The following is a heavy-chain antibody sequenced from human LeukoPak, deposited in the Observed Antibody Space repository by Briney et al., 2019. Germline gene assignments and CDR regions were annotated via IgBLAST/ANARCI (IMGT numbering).Heavy chain of an antibody. CDR2: TNHSGNS. V-gene: IGHV4-34*01. J-gene: IGHJ4*02. CDR3: ARGLTH. Sequence: SETLSLTCSVYGGSFSGYYWRWIRQPPGKGLEWIGETNHSGNSNYNPSLKSRVTISVDTSKNQFSLKLNSVTAADTGVYYCARGLTHWGQGTLVTVSS. CDR1: GGSFSGYY.